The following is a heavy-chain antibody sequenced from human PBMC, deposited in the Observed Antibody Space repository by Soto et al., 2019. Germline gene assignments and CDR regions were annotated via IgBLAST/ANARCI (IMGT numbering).Heavy chain of an antibody. V-gene: IGHV5-51*01. CDR1: GYSVTSYW. Sequence: GESLKISCKGSGYSVTSYWIAWVRQMPGKGLEWMGIIYPGDSDTTYSPSFQGQVTISADKSISTAFLQWSSLKASDTAMYYCARRAATGYYFDYWGQGTLVTVSS. D-gene: IGHD1-26*01. J-gene: IGHJ4*02. CDR2: IYPGDSDT. CDR3: ARRAATGYYFDY.